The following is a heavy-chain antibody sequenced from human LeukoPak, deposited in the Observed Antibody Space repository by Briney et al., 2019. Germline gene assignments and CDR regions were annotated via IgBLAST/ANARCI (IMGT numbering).Heavy chain of an antibody. J-gene: IGHJ6*03. CDR3: ARQGAAGKYYYYYMDV. CDR1: GFTFSSYW. Sequence: GGSLRLSCAASGFTFSSYWMSWVRQAPGKGLEWMGIIYPDDSNTIYGPSFQGQVTISADKSINTAYLEWSSLKASDTAIYFCARQGAAGKYYYYYMDVWGKGTTVTVSS. CDR2: IYPDDSNT. D-gene: IGHD6-13*01. V-gene: IGHV5-51*01.